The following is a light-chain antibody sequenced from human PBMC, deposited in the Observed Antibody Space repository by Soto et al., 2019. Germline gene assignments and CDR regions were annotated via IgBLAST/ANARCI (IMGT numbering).Light chain of an antibody. Sequence: DIQMTQSPGYLSPSVGDRITITCRASQGITNYLAWYQRKPGKVXKLLVYAASTLQSGVPSRFSGSGSGTDFTLTISSLQPEDVADYYCQNYKSALRITFGQGTRLEIK. J-gene: IGKJ5*01. V-gene: IGKV1-27*01. CDR2: AAS. CDR3: QNYKSALRIT. CDR1: QGITNY.